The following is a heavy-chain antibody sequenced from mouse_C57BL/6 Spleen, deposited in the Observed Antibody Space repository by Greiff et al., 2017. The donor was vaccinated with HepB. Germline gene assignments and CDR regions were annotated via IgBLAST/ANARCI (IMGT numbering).Heavy chain of an antibody. CDR3: ARRPYDYDAMAD. D-gene: IGHD6-5*01. Sequence: QVQLQQPGAELVKPGASVKLSCKASGYTFTSYWMHWVKQRPGQGLEWIGMIHPNSGSTNYNEKFKSKATLTVDKSSSTAYMQLSSLTSEDSAVYYCARRPYDYDAMADWGQGTSVTVSA. CDR2: IHPNSGST. CDR1: GYTFTSYW. V-gene: IGHV1-64*01. J-gene: IGHJ4*01.